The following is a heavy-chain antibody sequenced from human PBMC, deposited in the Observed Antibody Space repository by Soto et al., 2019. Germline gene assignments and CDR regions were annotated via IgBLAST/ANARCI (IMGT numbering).Heavy chain of an antibody. D-gene: IGHD3-9*01. CDR2: IFSNDEK. J-gene: IGHJ4*02. V-gene: IGHV2-26*01. CDR1: GFSLSNVRMG. CDR3: ARSRNEISRYFDWIFPFDY. Sequence: QVTLKESGPVLVKPTETLMLTCTVSGFSLSNVRMGVSWIRQPPGKALEWLAHIFSNDEKYYSTSVKSRLTISKDTSKSQVVLTMTNMDPVDTATYFCARSRNEISRYFDWIFPFDYWGQGALVTVSS.